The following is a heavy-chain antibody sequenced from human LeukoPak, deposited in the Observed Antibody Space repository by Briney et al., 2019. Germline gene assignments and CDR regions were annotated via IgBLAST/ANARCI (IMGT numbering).Heavy chain of an antibody. CDR2: IYYSGST. J-gene: IGHJ4*02. D-gene: IGHD6-19*01. V-gene: IGHV4-59*01. CDR1: GGSISSYY. CDR3: ARAIVKGAVAGLIY. Sequence: PSETLSLTCTVSGGSISSYYWSWIRQPPGKGLEWIGYIYYSGSTNYNPSLKSRVTISVDTSKNQFSLKLSSVTAADTAVYYCARAIVKGAVAGLIYWGQGTLVTVSS.